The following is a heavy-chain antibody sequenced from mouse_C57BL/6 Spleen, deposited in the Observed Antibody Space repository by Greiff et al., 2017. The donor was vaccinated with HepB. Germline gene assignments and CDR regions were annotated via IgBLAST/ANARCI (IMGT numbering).Heavy chain of an antibody. D-gene: IGHD2-3*01. CDR2: IYPRDGST. J-gene: IGHJ3*01. V-gene: IGHV1-85*01. CDR3: ARSRDYDGYYGFAY. CDR1: GYTFTSYD. Sequence: QVQLKQSGPELVKPGASVKLSCKASGYTFTSYDINWVKQRPGQGLEWIGWIYPRDGSTKYNEKFKGKATLTVDTSSSTAYMELHSLTSEDSAVYFCARSRDYDGYYGFAYWGQGTLVTVSA.